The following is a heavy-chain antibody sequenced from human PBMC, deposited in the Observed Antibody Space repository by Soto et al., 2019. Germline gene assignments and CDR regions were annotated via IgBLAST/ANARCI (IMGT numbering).Heavy chain of an antibody. D-gene: IGHD6-13*01. V-gene: IGHV3-30-3*01. CDR3: ARTGCIAAADEPFDY. CDR2: ISYDGSNK. J-gene: IGHJ4*02. CDR1: GFTFSSYA. Sequence: QVQLVESGGGVVQPGRSLRLSCAASGFTFSSYAMHWVRQAPGKGLEWVAVISYDGSNKYYADSVKGRFTISRNNSXXTLSLQMNSVRAEDTAVYYCARTGCIAAADEPFDYWGQGTLVTVSS.